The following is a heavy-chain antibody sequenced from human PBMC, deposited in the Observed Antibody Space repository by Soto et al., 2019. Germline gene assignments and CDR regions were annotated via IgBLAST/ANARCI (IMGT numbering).Heavy chain of an antibody. Sequence: GGSLRLSCATSGFTFSSYSMNWVRQAPGKGLEWISYISSSSSTIYYADSVKGRFTISRDNAKNSLYLQMNSLRAEDTAVYYCARDRFDYYDTSGYWRFAPWGQGTLVTVSS. CDR1: GFTFSSYS. CDR3: ARDRFDYYDTSGYWRFAP. J-gene: IGHJ5*02. V-gene: IGHV3-48*01. D-gene: IGHD3-22*01. CDR2: ISSSSSTI.